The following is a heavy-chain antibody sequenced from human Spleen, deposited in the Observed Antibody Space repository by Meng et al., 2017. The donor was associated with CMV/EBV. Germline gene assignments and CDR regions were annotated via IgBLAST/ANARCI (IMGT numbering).Heavy chain of an antibody. D-gene: IGHD2-15*01. CDR3: ARVGYCSGGSCYSFDY. J-gene: IGHJ4*02. Sequence: GFTFSSHAMNWVRQAPGKGLEWVSVIYSGGSSTYYADSVKGRFTISRDNAKNSLYLQMNSLRAEDTAVYYCARVGYCSGGSCYSFDYWGQGTLVTVSS. CDR1: GFTFSSHA. CDR2: IYSGGSST. V-gene: IGHV3-23*03.